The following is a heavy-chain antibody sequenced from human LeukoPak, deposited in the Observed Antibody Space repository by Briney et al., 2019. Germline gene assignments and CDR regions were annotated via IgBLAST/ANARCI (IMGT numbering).Heavy chain of an antibody. D-gene: IGHD6-6*01. CDR1: GGSISSYY. CDR3: ARSVGSSSSKNWFDP. J-gene: IGHJ5*02. CDR2: IYYSGST. V-gene: IGHV4-59*01. Sequence: SETLSLTCTVSGGSISSYYWSWIRQPPGKGLEWIGYIYYSGSTNYNPSLKSRVTISVDTSKNQFSLKLSSVTAADTAVYYCARSVGSSSSKNWFDPWGQGTLVTVSS.